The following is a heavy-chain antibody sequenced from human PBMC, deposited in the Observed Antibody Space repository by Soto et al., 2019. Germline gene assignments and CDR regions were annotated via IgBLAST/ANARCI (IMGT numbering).Heavy chain of an antibody. D-gene: IGHD3-9*01. Sequence: QVQLQESGPGLVKPSETLSLTCTVSGDSISIYYWSWIRQPPGKGLEWIGYIYYSGNTNYNPTLQSRVPMSVDTSNTQFSLKLSYVTAADTAVYYCARDRPGGDLLTGQVWGQGILVTVSS. CDR3: ARDRPGGDLLTGQV. J-gene: IGHJ4*02. V-gene: IGHV4-59*01. CDR1: GDSISIYY. CDR2: IYYSGNT.